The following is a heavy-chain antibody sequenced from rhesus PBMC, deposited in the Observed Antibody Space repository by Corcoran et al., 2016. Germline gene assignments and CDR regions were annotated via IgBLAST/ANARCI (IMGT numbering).Heavy chain of an antibody. CDR1: GYSISSGYD. J-gene: IGHJ4*01. D-gene: IGHD6-31*01. CDR3: AREAFSSGWYFDY. Sequence: QVQLQESGPGVVKPSETMSLTCAVSGYSISSGYDWSWIRQPPGKGLEWIGYIYGSSGSTNYNPSLKNRVTISKDTSKNQFSLKLSSVTAADTAVYYCAREAFSSGWYFDYWGQGVLVTVSS. CDR2: IYGSSGST. V-gene: IGHV4-76*01.